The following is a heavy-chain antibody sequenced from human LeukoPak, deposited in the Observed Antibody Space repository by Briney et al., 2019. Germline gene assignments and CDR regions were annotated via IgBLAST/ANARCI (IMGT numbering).Heavy chain of an antibody. Sequence: GASVKVSCKASGYTFTSYDINWVRQATGQGLEWMGWMNPKSGNTGYAQKFQGRVTMTRNTSISTVYMELSSLRSEDTAIYYCARGLTGYSSRRGGPWGQGTLVTVSS. V-gene: IGHV1-8*01. CDR2: MNPKSGNT. J-gene: IGHJ5*02. CDR1: GYTFTSYD. CDR3: ARGLTGYSSRRGGP. D-gene: IGHD6-19*01.